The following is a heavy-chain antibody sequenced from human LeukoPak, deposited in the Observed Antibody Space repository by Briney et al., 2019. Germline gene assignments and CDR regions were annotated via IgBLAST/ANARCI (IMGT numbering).Heavy chain of an antibody. Sequence: ASVKVSCKASGYTFTNYGLNWVRQAPGQGLEWMGWISTYNGDTNYAQKLQGRVTMTTDTSTTTAYMELRSLRSDDSAVYYCARGSSYGFSMGYWGQGTLVTVSS. D-gene: IGHD5-18*01. CDR1: GYTFTNYG. V-gene: IGHV1-18*01. J-gene: IGHJ4*02. CDR3: ARGSSYGFSMGY. CDR2: ISTYNGDT.